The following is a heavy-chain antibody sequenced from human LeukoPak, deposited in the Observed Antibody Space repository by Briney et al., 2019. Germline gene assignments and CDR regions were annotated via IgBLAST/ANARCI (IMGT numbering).Heavy chain of an antibody. CDR1: GGSISGSSYY. V-gene: IGHV4-39*01. CDR2: IYYSGST. Sequence: SETLSLTCTVSGGSISGSSYYWGWIRQPPGKGLEWIGIIYYSGSTYCNPSLKSRVTISVDTSKNQFSLKLSYVTAADTAVYYCARLHVGSYSRVDYWGQGTLVTVSS. CDR3: ARLHVGSYSRVDY. J-gene: IGHJ4*02. D-gene: IGHD1-26*01.